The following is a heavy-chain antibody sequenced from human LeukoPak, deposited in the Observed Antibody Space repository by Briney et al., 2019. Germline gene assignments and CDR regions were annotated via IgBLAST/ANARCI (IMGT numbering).Heavy chain of an antibody. CDR3: ARRAWDAFDI. CDR1: GFAFSSYE. CDR2: IRGSGGTI. V-gene: IGHV3-48*03. Sequence: GGSQRLSCAAAGFAFSSYEMNWVRQAPGKGLEWVSYIRGSGGTIYYADSVKGRFTTSRDNAKNSLYLQMNSLRAEDTAVYYCARRAWDAFDIWGQGTMVTVSS. J-gene: IGHJ3*02.